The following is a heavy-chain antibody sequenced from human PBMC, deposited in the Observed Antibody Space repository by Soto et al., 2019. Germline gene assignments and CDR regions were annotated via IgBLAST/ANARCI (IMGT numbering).Heavy chain of an antibody. CDR2: INSNTDGGTT. D-gene: IGHD3-22*01. J-gene: IGHJ6*02. Sequence: GGSLRLSCAASASTFNDAWMTWVRQTPGKGLEWLGRINSNTDGGTTEYAAPVKGRFTISRDDSKSTLYLQLNSLKTEDTAVYYCTAGLGYYDPYGMDVWGPGTTVTVSS. CDR3: TAGLGYYDPYGMDV. CDR1: ASTFNDAW. V-gene: IGHV3-15*01.